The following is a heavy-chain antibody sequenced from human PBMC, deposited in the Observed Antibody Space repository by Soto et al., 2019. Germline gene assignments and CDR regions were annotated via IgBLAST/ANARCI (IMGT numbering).Heavy chain of an antibody. J-gene: IGHJ4*02. D-gene: IGHD4-4*01. CDR2: ISTANDKT. Sequence: QVQLVQSGAEVKKPGASVRVSCKASGHTFTRYTFHWVRRAPGQRPEWMGWISTANDKTKYSQNFQGRVTITCDTSANTLYMELSSLRSEDTAVYYCAREEYEYSSMAFDYWGQGTLVTVSS. CDR3: AREEYEYSSMAFDY. V-gene: IGHV1-3*04. CDR1: GHTFTRYT.